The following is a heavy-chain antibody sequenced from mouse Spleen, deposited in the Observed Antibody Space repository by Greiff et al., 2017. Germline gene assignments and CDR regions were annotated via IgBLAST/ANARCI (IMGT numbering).Heavy chain of an antibody. CDR1: GFTFSSYA. CDR2: ISSGGSYT. Sequence: EVKLVESGGGLVKPGGSLKLSCAASGFTFSSYAMSWVRQTPEKRLEWVATISSGGSYTYYPDSVKGRFTISRDNAKNTLYLQMSSLRSEDTAMYCCARFDNYGSSCGGAMDYWGQRTSVPVSS. J-gene: IGHJ4*01. CDR3: ARFDNYGSSCGGAMDY. V-gene: IGHV5-9-1*01. D-gene: IGHD1-1*01.